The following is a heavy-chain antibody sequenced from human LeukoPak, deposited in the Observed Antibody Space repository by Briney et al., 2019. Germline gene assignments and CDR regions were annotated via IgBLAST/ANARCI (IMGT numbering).Heavy chain of an antibody. J-gene: IGHJ3*02. CDR3: TTGGYYDTDAFDI. V-gene: IGHV3-15*01. CDR1: GFTFSNAW. Sequence: GGSLRLSCAASGFTFSNAWMSWVRQAPGKGLEWVGHIKSKTDGGTTDYAAPVKGRFTISRDDSKNTLYLQMNSLKTEDTAVYYCTTGGYYDTDAFDIWGQGTMVTVSS. CDR2: IKSKTDGGTT. D-gene: IGHD3-22*01.